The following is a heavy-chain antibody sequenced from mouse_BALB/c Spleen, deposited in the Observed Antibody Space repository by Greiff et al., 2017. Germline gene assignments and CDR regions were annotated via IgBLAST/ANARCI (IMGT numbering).Heavy chain of an antibody. CDR2: ISDGGSYT. D-gene: IGHD3-1*01. J-gene: IGHJ2*01. Sequence: EVMLVESGGGLVKPGGSLKLSCAASGFTFSDYYMYWVRQTPEKRLEWVATISDGGSYTYYPDSVKGRFTISRDNAKNNLYLQMSSLKSEDTAMYYCARSGYPFDYWGQGTTLTVSS. V-gene: IGHV5-4*02. CDR1: GFTFSDYY. CDR3: ARSGYPFDY.